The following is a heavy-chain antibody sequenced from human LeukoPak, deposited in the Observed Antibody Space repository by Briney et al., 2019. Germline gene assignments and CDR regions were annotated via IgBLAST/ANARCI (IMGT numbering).Heavy chain of an antibody. Sequence: ASVKVSCKASGYTFTSYDINWVRQAPGQGLEWMGGIIPIFGTANYAQKFQGRVTITADKSTSTAYMELSSLRSEDTAVYYCARGPSDTYYYYYYMDVWGKGTTVTVSS. J-gene: IGHJ6*03. CDR2: IIPIFGTA. CDR1: GYTFTSYD. CDR3: ARGPSDTYYYYYYMDV. V-gene: IGHV1-69*06.